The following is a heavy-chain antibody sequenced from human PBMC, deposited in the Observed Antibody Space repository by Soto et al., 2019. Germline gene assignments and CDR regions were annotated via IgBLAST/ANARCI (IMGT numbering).Heavy chain of an antibody. CDR2: ISSSSSYI. CDR3: ARGDLLWFGEGAFDI. J-gene: IGHJ3*02. CDR1: GFTFSSYS. V-gene: IGHV3-21*01. Sequence: EVQLVESGGGLVKPGGSLRLSCAASGFTFSSYSMNWVRQAPGKGLEWGSSISSSSSYIYYADSVKGRFTISRDNAKNSLYLQMNSLRAEDTAVYYCARGDLLWFGEGAFDIWGQGTMVTVSS. D-gene: IGHD3-10*01.